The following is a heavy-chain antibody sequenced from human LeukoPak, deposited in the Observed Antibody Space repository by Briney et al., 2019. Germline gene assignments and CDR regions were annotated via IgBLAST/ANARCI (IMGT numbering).Heavy chain of an antibody. CDR3: ARTHFWSGYFDY. CDR2: VYYRGTP. D-gene: IGHD3-3*01. Sequence: SETLSLTCTVSGDSIISDDYYWAWIRQPPGKGLEWIGSVYYRGTPYYSASLKSRVTISIDTSKNQFSLKLSSVTAADTAVYYCARTHFWSGYFDYWGQGTLVTVSS. J-gene: IGHJ4*02. V-gene: IGHV4-39*07. CDR1: GDSIISDDYY.